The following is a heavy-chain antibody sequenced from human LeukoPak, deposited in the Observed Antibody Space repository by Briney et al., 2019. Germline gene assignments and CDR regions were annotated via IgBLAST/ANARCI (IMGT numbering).Heavy chain of an antibody. V-gene: IGHV1-2*02. CDR3: ARDIVLIPAAPPRDGLDV. D-gene: IGHD2-2*01. J-gene: IGHJ6*02. Sequence: GASVKVSCKTSGYTFTGYYMHWVRQAPGQGLEWMGWINPNSGGTNYAQKFQGRVTMTRDTSTSTLYMELSSLRSEDTAVYYCARDIVLIPAAPPRDGLDVWGQGTTVTVSS. CDR2: INPNSGGT. CDR1: GYTFTGYY.